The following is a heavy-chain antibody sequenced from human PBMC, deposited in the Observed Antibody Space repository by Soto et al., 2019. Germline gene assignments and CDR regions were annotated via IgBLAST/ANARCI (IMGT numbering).Heavy chain of an antibody. V-gene: IGHV1-18*04. J-gene: IGHJ6*02. CDR3: ARYYYDSSGNDGMDV. CDR2: ISAYNGNP. D-gene: IGHD3-22*01. Sequence: GASVKVSCKASGYTFTSYGIRWVRQAPGQGLEWMGWISAYNGNPNYAQKLQVRVTMTTDTSTITAYMELRSLRSDDTAVYYCARYYYDSSGNDGMDVWGQGTTVTVSS. CDR1: GYTFTSYG.